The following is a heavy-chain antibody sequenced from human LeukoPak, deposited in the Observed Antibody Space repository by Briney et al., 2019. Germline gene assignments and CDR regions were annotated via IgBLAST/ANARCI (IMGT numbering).Heavy chain of an antibody. J-gene: IGHJ4*02. CDR3: AKISSSAESNFDY. D-gene: IGHD6-25*01. CDR2: IWPDGSKK. Sequence: PGGSLRLSCAASGFTFSTYAMHWVRQAPGKGLEWVAFIWPDGSKKYYADSVKGRSAISRENSKNTVYLQMNDLRPEDTALYFCAKISSSAESNFDYWGQGTLLTVS. CDR1: GFTFSTYA. V-gene: IGHV3-30*02.